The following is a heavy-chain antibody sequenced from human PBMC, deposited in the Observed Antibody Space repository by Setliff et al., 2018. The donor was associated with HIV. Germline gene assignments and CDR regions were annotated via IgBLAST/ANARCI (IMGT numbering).Heavy chain of an antibody. V-gene: IGHV1-18*01. Sequence: ASVKVSCKASGYTFTSYGISWVRRAPGQGLEWMGWISAYNGNTNYAQKLQGRVTMTTDTSTSTAYMELRSLRSDDTAVYYCARDGFYYGPGGFHNGGLDYWGQGTPVTVSS. CDR2: ISAYNGNT. CDR1: GYTFTSYG. D-gene: IGHD3-10*01. J-gene: IGHJ4*02. CDR3: ARDGFYYGPGGFHNGGLDY.